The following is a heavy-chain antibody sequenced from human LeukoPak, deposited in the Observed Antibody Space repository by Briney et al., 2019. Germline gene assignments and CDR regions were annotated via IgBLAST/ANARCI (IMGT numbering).Heavy chain of an antibody. V-gene: IGHV4-61*02. CDR1: GASLSSGGYY. D-gene: IGHD4-11*01. J-gene: IGHJ5*02. CDR3: SRTSTVPTAFDP. CDR2: IYTGGST. Sequence: SETLSLTCTVSGASLSSGGYYWSWLRQPAGKGLEWIGRIYTGGSTNYSPSLKSRVTISLDTSKNQFSLKLTSVTAADMAVYCCSRTSTVPTAFDPWGQGTLVTVSS.